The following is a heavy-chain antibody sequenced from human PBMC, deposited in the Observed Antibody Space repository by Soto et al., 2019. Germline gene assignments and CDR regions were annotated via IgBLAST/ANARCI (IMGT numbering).Heavy chain of an antibody. V-gene: IGHV1-8*01. CDR3: ARRRYSSGYEYFRH. CDR1: GYTFTSYD. Sequence: ASVKVSCKASGYTFTSYDINWVRQATGQGLEWMGWMNPNSGNTGYAQKFQGRVTMTRNTSISTAYMELSSLRSEDTAVYYCARRRYSSGYEYFRHWGQGTLVTVSS. D-gene: IGHD6-19*01. CDR2: MNPNSGNT. J-gene: IGHJ1*01.